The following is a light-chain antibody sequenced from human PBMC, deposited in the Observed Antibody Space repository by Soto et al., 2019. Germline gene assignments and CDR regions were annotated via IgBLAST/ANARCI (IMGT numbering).Light chain of an antibody. CDR2: EVS. Sequence: QSALTQPPSVSGSPGQSVTISCTGTSSDVGSYNRVSWYQQPPGTAPKLMIYEVSNRPSGVPDRFSGSKSGNTASLTISGLQAEDEADYSCSSYTSSSTYVFGPGTKVTV. V-gene: IGLV2-18*02. J-gene: IGLJ1*01. CDR1: SSDVGSYNR. CDR3: SSYTSSSTYV.